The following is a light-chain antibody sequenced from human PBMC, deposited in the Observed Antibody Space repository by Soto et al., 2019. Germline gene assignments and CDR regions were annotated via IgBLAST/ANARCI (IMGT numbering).Light chain of an antibody. V-gene: IGLV2-14*01. CDR1: SSDVGGYNY. J-gene: IGLJ1*01. Sequence: QSALTQPASVSGSPGQSITISCTGTSSDVGGYNYVSWYQQHPDRAPKLLIYDVNNRPSGVSNRFSGSKSGNTASLTISRLNHEHEADYYCCSYTRTSTYVLGTGTKVXVL. CDR2: DVN. CDR3: CSYTRTSTYV.